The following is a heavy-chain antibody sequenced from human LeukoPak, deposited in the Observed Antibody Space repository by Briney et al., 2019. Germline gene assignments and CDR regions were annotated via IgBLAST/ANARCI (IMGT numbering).Heavy chain of an antibody. J-gene: IGHJ4*02. D-gene: IGHD6-13*01. Sequence: GGSPKLSCAASGFTFSNFIMNWVRQAPGKGLEWVAFITGGSNHIYYADSVQGRFTISRDNAKNSLYLQMNSLRVEDTAVYYCATDLSSSSLSAFDYWGQGTLVTVSS. V-gene: IGHV3-21*01. CDR2: ITGGSNHI. CDR1: GFTFSNFI. CDR3: ATDLSSSSLSAFDY.